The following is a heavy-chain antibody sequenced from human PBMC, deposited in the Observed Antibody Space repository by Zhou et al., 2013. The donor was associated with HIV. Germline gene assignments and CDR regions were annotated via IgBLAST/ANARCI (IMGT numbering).Heavy chain of an antibody. CDR3: ARDTSLKFDY. V-gene: IGHV4-38-2*02. J-gene: IGHJ4*02. CDR1: GYSISSGYY. Sequence: QVQLQESGPGLVKPSETLSLTCAVSGYSISSGYYWGWIRQSPGKGLEWIASMYHSGSIYHNPSLKSRVTISVDTSKNQFSLKLSSVTAADTAVYYCARDTSLKFDYWGQGTPGHRLL. CDR2: MYHSGSI.